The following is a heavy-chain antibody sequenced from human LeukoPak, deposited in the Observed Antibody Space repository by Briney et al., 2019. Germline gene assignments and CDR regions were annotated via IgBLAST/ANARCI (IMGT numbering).Heavy chain of an antibody. J-gene: IGHJ4*02. CDR3: AREDGVVAAIDY. CDR1: EFTFSSYS. CDR2: IYYSGST. D-gene: IGHD2-15*01. Sequence: LRLSCAASEFTFSSYSMNWIRQHPGKGLEWIGYIYYSGSTYYNPSLKSRVTISVDTSKNQFSLKLSSVTAADTAVYYCAREDGVVAAIDYWGQGTLVTVSS. V-gene: IGHV4-31*02.